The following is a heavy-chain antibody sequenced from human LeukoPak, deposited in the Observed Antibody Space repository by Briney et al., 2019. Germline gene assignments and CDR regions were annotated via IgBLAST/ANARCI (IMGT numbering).Heavy chain of an antibody. V-gene: IGHV1-69*06. J-gene: IGHJ5*02. Sequence: SVKVSRKASGGTFSSYAISWVRQAPGQGLEWMGGIIPIFGTANYAQKFQGRVTITADKSTSTAYMELSSLRSEDTAVYYCARDEVVAATPLGWFDPWGQGTLVTVSS. D-gene: IGHD2-15*01. CDR3: ARDEVVAATPLGWFDP. CDR2: IIPIFGTA. CDR1: GGTFSSYA.